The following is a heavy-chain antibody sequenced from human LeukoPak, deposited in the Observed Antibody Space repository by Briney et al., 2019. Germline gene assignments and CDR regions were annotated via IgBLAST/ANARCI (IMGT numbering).Heavy chain of an antibody. CDR1: GFTFSIYW. V-gene: IGHV3-30*18. CDR3: AKDRTRMGATTGAFDI. CDR2: ISYDGSNK. D-gene: IGHD1-26*01. J-gene: IGHJ3*02. Sequence: PGGSLRLSCAASGFTFSIYWMSWVRQAPGKGLEWVAVISYDGSNKYYADTVKGRFTISRDNSKNTLYLQMNSLRAEDTAVYYCAKDRTRMGATTGAFDIWGQGTMVTVSS.